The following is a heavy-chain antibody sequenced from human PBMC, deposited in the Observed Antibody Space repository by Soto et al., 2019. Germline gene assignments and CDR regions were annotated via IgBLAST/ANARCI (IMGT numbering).Heavy chain of an antibody. Sequence: ASVKVSCKASGGTFSSYAISWVRQAPGQGLEWMGGIIPIFGTANYAQKFQGRVTITADESTSTAYMELSSLRSEDTAVYYCARAGYCSGGTCFHGNCDYWGQGTLVTVSS. V-gene: IGHV1-69*13. J-gene: IGHJ4*02. D-gene: IGHD2-15*01. CDR1: GGTFSSYA. CDR3: ARAGYCSGGTCFHGNCDY. CDR2: IIPIFGTA.